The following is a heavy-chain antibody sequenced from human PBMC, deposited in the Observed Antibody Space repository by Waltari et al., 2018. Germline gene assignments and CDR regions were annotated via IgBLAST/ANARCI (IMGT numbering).Heavy chain of an antibody. J-gene: IGHJ6*03. CDR1: GGTFSSYA. V-gene: IGHV1-69*12. D-gene: IGHD1-26*01. CDR3: ARERGSYSGYYYSYYMDV. CDR2: IIPIFGTA. Sequence: QVQLVQSGAEVKKPGSSVKVSCKASGGTFSSYAISWVRQAPGQGLEWMGGIIPIFGTANYAQKFQGRVTITADESTSTAYMELSSLRSEDTAVYYCARERGSYSGYYYSYYMDVWGKGTTVTISS.